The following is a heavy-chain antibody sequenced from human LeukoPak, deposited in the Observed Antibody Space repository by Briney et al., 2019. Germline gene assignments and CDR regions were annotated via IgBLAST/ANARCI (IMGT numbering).Heavy chain of an antibody. CDR2: INHSGST. J-gene: IGHJ6*03. V-gene: IGHV4-34*01. Sequence: PSETLSLTCAVYGGSFSGYYWSWIRQPPGKGLEWIGEINHSGSTNYNPSLKSRVTISVDTSKNQFSLKLSSVTAADTAVYYCARGDPPTYYDFWSGYYTPSYYYMDVWGKGTTVTVSS. CDR3: ARGDPPTYYDFWSGYYTPSYYYMDV. CDR1: GGSFSGYY. D-gene: IGHD3-3*01.